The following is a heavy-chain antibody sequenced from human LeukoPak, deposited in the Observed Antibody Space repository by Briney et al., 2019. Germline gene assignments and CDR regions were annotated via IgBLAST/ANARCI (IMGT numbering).Heavy chain of an antibody. CDR1: GGSFSGYY. D-gene: IGHD3-22*01. CDR3: ARWGHFDTSGYFVVDY. Sequence: SETLSLTCAVYGGSFSGYYWSWIRQPPGKGLEWIGEINHGGSTNYNPSLKSRVTISVDTSKNQFSLKLSSVTAADTAVYYCARWGHFDTSGYFVVDYWGQGTLVTVSS. V-gene: IGHV4-34*01. J-gene: IGHJ4*02. CDR2: INHGGST.